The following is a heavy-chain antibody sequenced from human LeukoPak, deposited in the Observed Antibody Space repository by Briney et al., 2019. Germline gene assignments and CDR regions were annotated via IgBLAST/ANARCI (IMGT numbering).Heavy chain of an antibody. Sequence: PSETLSLTCTVSGGSIRSSYYYWGWIRQPPGKGLEWIGSIYYSGSTYYNPSLKSRVTISVDTSKNQFSLKLSSVTAADTAVYYCARHYSSSSEGLDYFDYWGQGTLVTVSS. CDR1: GGSIRSSYYY. CDR3: ARHYSSSSEGLDYFDY. J-gene: IGHJ4*02. V-gene: IGHV4-39*01. D-gene: IGHD6-6*01. CDR2: IYYSGST.